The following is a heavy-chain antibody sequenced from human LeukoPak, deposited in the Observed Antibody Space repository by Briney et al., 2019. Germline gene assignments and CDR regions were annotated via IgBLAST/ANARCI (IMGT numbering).Heavy chain of an antibody. D-gene: IGHD6-13*01. V-gene: IGHV4-59*08. J-gene: IGHJ4*02. CDR3: ARLTGGSWPLDY. CDR1: GGSISSYY. CDR2: IYYSGST. Sequence: SETLSLTCTVSGGSISSYYWSWIRQPPGKGLEWIGYIYYSGSTNYNPSLKSRVTISVDTSKNQFSLKLSSVTAADTAVYYCARLTGGSWPLDYWGQGTLVTVSS.